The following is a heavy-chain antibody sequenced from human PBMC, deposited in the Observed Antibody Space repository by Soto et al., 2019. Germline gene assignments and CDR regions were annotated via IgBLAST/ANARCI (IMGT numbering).Heavy chain of an antibody. V-gene: IGHV4-34*01. J-gene: IGHJ3*02. CDR2: INHSGST. CDR1: GGSFSGYY. D-gene: IGHD2-15*01. Sequence: SETLSLTCAVYGGSFSGYYWSWIRQPPGKGLEWIGEINHSGSTNYNPSLKSRVTISVDTSKNQFSLKLSPVTAADTAVYYCARRTDIVVVVAATNGAFDIWGQGTMVTVSS. CDR3: ARRTDIVVVVAATNGAFDI.